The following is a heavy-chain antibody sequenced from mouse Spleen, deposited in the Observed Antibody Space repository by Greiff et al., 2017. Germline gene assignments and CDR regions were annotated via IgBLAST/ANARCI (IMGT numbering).Heavy chain of an antibody. CDR3: ARESYYAMDY. J-gene: IGHJ4*01. V-gene: IGHV1-18*01. CDR1: GYTFTDYN. Sequence: VQLQQSGPELVKPGASVKIPCKASGYTFTDYNMDWVKQSHGKSLEWIGDINPNNGGTIYNQKFKGKATLTVDKSSSTAYMELRSLTSEDTAVYYCARESYYAMDYWGQGTSVTVSS. CDR2: INPNNGGT.